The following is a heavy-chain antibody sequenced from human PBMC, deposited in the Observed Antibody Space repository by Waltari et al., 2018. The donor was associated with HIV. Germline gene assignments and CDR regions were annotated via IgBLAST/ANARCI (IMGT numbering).Heavy chain of an antibody. D-gene: IGHD1-7*01. Sequence: QVQLVGSGGGVVEPGRSLRLSCVASGFTFISYGMHWVRQAAGKGGGWVAVKWYDGSNKNYSDAVKSRLTISRKNSTNKLYLQMNSLRAEDTAVYYCARDQTGTTYGYYYYGMDVWGQGTTVTVSS. J-gene: IGHJ6*02. V-gene: IGHV3-33*01. CDR2: KWYDGSNK. CDR3: ARDQTGTTYGYYYYGMDV. CDR1: GFTFISYG.